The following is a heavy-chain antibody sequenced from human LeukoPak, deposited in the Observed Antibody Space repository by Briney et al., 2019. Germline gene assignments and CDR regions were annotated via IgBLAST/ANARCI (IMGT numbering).Heavy chain of an antibody. D-gene: IGHD3-10*01. V-gene: IGHV1-69*06. CDR3: ASAGEAGLQN. J-gene: IGHJ4*02. Sequence: SVKVSCKTSGDTFRSYAIRWVRQAPGQGLEWVGGITGILSIFTTATYAQKFQGRVTITAYRSTSTAYIELSSLRSEDTAVYYCASAGEAGLQNWGQGTLVTVSS. CDR2: ITGILSIFTTA. CDR1: GDTFRSYA.